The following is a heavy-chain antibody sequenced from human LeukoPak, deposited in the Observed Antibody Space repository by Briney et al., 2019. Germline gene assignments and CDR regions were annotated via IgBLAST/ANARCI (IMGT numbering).Heavy chain of an antibody. Sequence: GESLKISCKGSGYSFTSYWIGWVRQIPGKGLEWMGIIYPGDSDTRYSPSFQGQVTISADKSISTAYLQWSSLKASDTAMYYRARPLQDGDYEVDYWGQGTLVTVSS. CDR3: ARPLQDGDYEVDY. D-gene: IGHD4-17*01. CDR1: GYSFTSYW. J-gene: IGHJ4*02. CDR2: IYPGDSDT. V-gene: IGHV5-51*01.